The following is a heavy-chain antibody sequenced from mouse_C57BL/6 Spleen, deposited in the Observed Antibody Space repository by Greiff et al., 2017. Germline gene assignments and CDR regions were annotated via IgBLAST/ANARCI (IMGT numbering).Heavy chain of an antibody. V-gene: IGHV14-2*01. Sequence: VQLQQSGAELVKPGASVKLSCTASGFNIKDYYMHWVKQRTEQGLEWIGRIDPEDGVTKYAPKFQGKATITSDTSSNTAYLQLSSLTSEDPAVYYCARSADGSSPMDYWGQGTSVTVSS. D-gene: IGHD1-1*01. J-gene: IGHJ4*01. CDR3: ARSADGSSPMDY. CDR2: IDPEDGVT. CDR1: GFNIKDYY.